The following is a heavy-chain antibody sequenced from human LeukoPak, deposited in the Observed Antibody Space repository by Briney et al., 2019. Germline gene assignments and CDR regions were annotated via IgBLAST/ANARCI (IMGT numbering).Heavy chain of an antibody. J-gene: IGHJ4*02. CDR2: INPNTGDT. D-gene: IGHD1-14*01. V-gene: IGHV1-2*06. CDR1: GYNFTDQY. CDR3: ATTTAF. Sequence: ASVTVSRKTSGYNFTDQYDYWVRQAPGQGLEWMGRINPNTGDTTYSQKFQGRVTMTRVTSIRTAYLKLNSLRSDDTAVYFCATTTAFWGPGTPVTVSS.